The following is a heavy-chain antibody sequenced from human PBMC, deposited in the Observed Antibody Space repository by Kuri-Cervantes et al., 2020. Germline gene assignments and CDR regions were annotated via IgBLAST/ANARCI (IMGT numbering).Heavy chain of an antibody. D-gene: IGHD3-16*02. V-gene: IGHV3-11*01. CDR1: GFTFSDYY. Sequence: GESLKISCAASGFTFSDYYMSWIRQAPGKGLEWVSYISSSGSTIYYADSVKGRFTISRDNAKNTLYLQMNSLRAEDTAVYYCARFMTTFGGVIVSRYGMDVWGQGTTVTVSS. CDR3: ARFMTTFGGVIVSRYGMDV. J-gene: IGHJ6*02. CDR2: ISSSGSTI.